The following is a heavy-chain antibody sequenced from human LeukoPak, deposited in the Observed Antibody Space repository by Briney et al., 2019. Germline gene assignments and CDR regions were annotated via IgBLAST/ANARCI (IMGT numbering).Heavy chain of an antibody. J-gene: IGHJ4*02. CDR3: ASSDY. Sequence: PGGSLRLSCAASEFTVSSNYMNWVRQAPGKGLEWVSVIFTGGNTYYADSVKGRFTISRDNSKNTLYLQMNSLRAEDTAVYYCASSDYWGQGTLVTVSS. CDR2: IFTGGNT. V-gene: IGHV3-53*01. CDR1: EFTVSSNY.